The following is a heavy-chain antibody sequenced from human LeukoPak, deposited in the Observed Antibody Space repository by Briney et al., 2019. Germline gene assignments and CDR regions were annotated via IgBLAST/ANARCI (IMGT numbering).Heavy chain of an antibody. CDR2: ISGSGGST. J-gene: IGHJ4*02. Sequence: GGSLRLSCAASGFTFSSYAMSWVRQAPGKGLEWVSAISGSGGSTYYADSVKGWFTISRDNSKNTLYLQMNSLRAEDTAVYYCAKVSEIPTIAAAGISYFDYWGQGTLVTVSS. CDR3: AKVSEIPTIAAAGISYFDY. D-gene: IGHD6-13*01. V-gene: IGHV3-23*01. CDR1: GFTFSSYA.